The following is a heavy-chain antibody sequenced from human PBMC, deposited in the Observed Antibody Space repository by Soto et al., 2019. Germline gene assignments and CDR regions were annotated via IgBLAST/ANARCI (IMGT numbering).Heavy chain of an antibody. CDR2: IIPILGIT. Sequence: GASVKVSCKASGGTFSSYTISWVRQAPGQGLEWMGRIIPILGITNYAQKFQGRVTITADKSTSTAYMELSSLRSEDTAAYYCARLYSGSRLSYWGQGTLVPVSS. J-gene: IGHJ1*01. CDR3: ARLYSGSRLSY. CDR1: GGTFSSYT. V-gene: IGHV1-69*02. D-gene: IGHD1-26*01.